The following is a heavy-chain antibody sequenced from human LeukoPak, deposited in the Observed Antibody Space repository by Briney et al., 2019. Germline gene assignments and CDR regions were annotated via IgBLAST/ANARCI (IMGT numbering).Heavy chain of an antibody. J-gene: IGHJ6*01. CDR1: GFTFSDYY. CDR3: ARDYYRRCGGGSCYSVIYYYGMDV. D-gene: IGHD2-15*01. V-gene: IGHV3-11*05. Sequence: PGGSLRLSCAASGFTFSDYYMSWIRQAPGKGLEWVSYVSSSGRYTNYADSVKGRFTISRDNAKNSLYLQMNSLRAEDTAVYYCARDYYRRCGGGSCYSVIYYYGMDVWGQGTTVTVSS. CDR2: VSSSGRYT.